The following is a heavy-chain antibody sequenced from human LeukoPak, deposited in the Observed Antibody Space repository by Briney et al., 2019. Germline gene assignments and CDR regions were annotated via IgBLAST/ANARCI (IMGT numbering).Heavy chain of an antibody. Sequence: KSSETLSLTCAVYGGSFSGYYWSWIRQPPGKGLEWIGYIYYSGSTNYNPSLKSRVTISVDTSKNQFTLKLSSVTAADTAVYYCARETIYAFDIWGQGTMVTVSS. J-gene: IGHJ3*02. CDR3: ARETIYAFDI. CDR1: GGSFSGYY. V-gene: IGHV4-59*01. CDR2: IYYSGST.